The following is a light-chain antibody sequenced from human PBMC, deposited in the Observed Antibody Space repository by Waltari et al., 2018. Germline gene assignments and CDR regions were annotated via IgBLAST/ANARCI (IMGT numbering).Light chain of an antibody. CDR1: NSNVGSST. J-gene: IGLJ1*01. V-gene: IGLV1-44*01. CDR3: AAWDDSLNGFYV. CDR2: SHN. Sequence: QSVLTQPPSASGTPGQTVTISCSGSNSNVGSSTVSWYQQLPGTAPKLLIFSHNQRPSGVPDRCSVSKSGTSASLAISGLQSEDEADYFCAAWDDSLNGFYVFGTGTRVTVL.